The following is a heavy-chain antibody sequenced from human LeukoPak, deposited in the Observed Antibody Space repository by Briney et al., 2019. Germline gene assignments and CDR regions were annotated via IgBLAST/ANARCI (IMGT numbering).Heavy chain of an antibody. CDR1: GFTFSSYS. J-gene: IGHJ4*02. CDR3: AREGPYGDYFDY. Sequence: GGSLRLSCAASGFTFSSYSMNWIRQAPGKGLEWVSSISSSSSYIYYADSVKGRFTISRDNAKNSLYLQMNSLRAEDTAVYYCAREGPYGDYFDYWGQGTLVTVSS. V-gene: IGHV3-21*01. CDR2: ISSSSSYI. D-gene: IGHD4-17*01.